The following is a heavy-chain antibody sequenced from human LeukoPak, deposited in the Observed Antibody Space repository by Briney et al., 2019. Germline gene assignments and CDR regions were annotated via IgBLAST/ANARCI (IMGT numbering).Heavy chain of an antibody. CDR3: ARDLYGDYFDY. CDR1: GYTFSRYG. Sequence: ASVNVSCKASGYTFSRYGMHWVRQAPGQRLEWMGWINAGNENTKYSQKFQGRVSITRDTSASTAYMELSSLTSEDTAVYYCARDLYGDYFDYWGQGTLVTVSS. CDR2: INAGNENT. V-gene: IGHV1-3*01. D-gene: IGHD3-16*01. J-gene: IGHJ4*02.